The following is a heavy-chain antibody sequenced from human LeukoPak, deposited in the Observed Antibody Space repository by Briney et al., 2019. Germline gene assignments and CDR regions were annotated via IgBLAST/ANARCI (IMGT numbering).Heavy chain of an antibody. V-gene: IGHV3-9*03. CDR1: GFTFDDYA. CDR2: ISWNSGSI. J-gene: IGHJ4*02. CDR3: AKAAGATGPYYFDY. D-gene: IGHD1-26*01. Sequence: GGSLRLSCAASGFTFDDYAMHWVRQAPGKGLEWVSGISWNSGSIGYADSVKGRFTISRDNAKNSLYLQMNSLRAEDMALYYCAKAAGATGPYYFDYWAREPWSPSPQ.